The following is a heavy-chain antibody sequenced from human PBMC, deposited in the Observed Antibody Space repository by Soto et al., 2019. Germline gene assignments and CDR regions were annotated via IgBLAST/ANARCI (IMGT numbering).Heavy chain of an antibody. J-gene: IGHJ4*02. CDR2: FDPEDGET. D-gene: IGHD1-26*01. V-gene: IGHV1-24*01. CDR3: ATDLGGGSYYCY. CDR1: GYTLTELS. Sequence: ASVKVSCKVSGYTLTELSMHWVRQAPGRGLEWMGGFDPEDGETIYAQKFQGRVTMTEDTSTDTAYMELSSLRSEDTAVYYCATDLGGGSYYCYWGQGTLVTVSS.